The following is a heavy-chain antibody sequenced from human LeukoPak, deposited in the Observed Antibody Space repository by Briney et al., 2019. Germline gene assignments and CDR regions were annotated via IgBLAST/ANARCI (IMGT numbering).Heavy chain of an antibody. D-gene: IGHD6-13*01. Sequence: RSSETLSLTCAVSGGSISSGGYSWSWIRQPPGKGMEFIAYIYYTGNTYFNPSLKSRVTISVDTSKNQFSLKLSSVTAADTAVYYYARVLAAAGNNWFDPWGQGTLVTVSS. CDR3: ARVLAAAGNNWFDP. J-gene: IGHJ5*02. CDR2: IYYTGNT. V-gene: IGHV4-30-4*07. CDR1: GGSISSGGYS.